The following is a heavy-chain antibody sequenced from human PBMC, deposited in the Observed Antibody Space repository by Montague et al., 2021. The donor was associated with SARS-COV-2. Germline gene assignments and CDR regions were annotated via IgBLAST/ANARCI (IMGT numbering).Heavy chain of an antibody. J-gene: IGHJ3*02. CDR3: EKDGEALALVTFDI. Sequence: SETLSLTCTVSRDSISSHNYFWAWIRQPPGKGLEWIGSVDYSGLTFYNPSLESRVTISVDTSTKQFSLKVNSVTAADTAVYYCEKDGEALALVTFDIWGQGTMVTVSS. V-gene: IGHV4-39*07. D-gene: IGHD5-18*01. CDR1: RDSISSHNYF. CDR2: VDYSGLT.